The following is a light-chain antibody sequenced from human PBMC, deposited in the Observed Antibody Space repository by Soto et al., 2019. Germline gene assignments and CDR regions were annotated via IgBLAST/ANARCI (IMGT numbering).Light chain of an antibody. J-gene: IGKJ1*01. CDR3: QQYGSSGT. CDR1: QSVSNNY. Sequence: DIVMTQSPATMSVSPGERATLSCRASQSVSNNYLAWYQQKPGQAPRLLIYGASNRATGIPDRFSDSGSGTDFTLTISRLEPEDFAVYYCQQYGSSGTFGQGTKVDIK. CDR2: GAS. V-gene: IGKV3-20*01.